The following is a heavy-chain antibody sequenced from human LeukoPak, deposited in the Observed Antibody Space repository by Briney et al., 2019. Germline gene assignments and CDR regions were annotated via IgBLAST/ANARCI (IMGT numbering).Heavy chain of an antibody. CDR3: AKDRGFAPAMPYFYYGLDV. CDR2: ITHDGINK. Sequence: QPGGSLRLSCAASGVTFSNYGMHWVRQAPGKGLEWVAVITHDGINKYYADSVKGRVTVSRDNPKNTLYLQMNTLRTEDTAIYYCAKDRGFAPAMPYFYYGLDVWGQGTTVTVSS. V-gene: IGHV3-30*18. D-gene: IGHD3-10*01. CDR1: GVTFSNYG. J-gene: IGHJ6*02.